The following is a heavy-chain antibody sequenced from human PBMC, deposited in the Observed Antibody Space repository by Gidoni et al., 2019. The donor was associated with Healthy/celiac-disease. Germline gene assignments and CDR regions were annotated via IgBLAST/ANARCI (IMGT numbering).Heavy chain of an antibody. D-gene: IGHD4-4*01. CDR2: ISSSGSTI. V-gene: IGHV3-11*01. CDR3: ARSNYYEWDWYFDL. CDR1: GFTFSDYY. J-gene: IGHJ2*01. Sequence: QVQLVESGGGLVKPGGSLRLSCSASGFTFSDYYMSWIRQAPGKGLEWVSYISSSGSTIYYADSVKGRFTISRDNDKNSLYLQMNSLRAEDTAVYYCARSNYYEWDWYFDLWGRGTLVTVSS.